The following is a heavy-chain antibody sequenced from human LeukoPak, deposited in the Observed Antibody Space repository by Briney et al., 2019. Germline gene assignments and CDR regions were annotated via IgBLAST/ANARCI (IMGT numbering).Heavy chain of an antibody. V-gene: IGHV3-30-3*01. CDR2: ISYDGSNK. Sequence: GGSLRLSCAASGFTFSSYAMHWVRQAPGKGLEWVAAISYDGSNKYYADSVKGRFTISRDNAKNSLYLQMNSLRAEDTAVYYCALYDFWSGHYYYYYYGMDVWGQGTTVTVSS. D-gene: IGHD3-3*01. CDR3: ALYDFWSGHYYYYYYGMDV. J-gene: IGHJ6*02. CDR1: GFTFSSYA.